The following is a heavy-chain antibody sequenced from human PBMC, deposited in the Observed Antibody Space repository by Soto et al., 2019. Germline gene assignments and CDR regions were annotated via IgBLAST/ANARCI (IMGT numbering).Heavy chain of an antibody. V-gene: IGHV4-39*01. CDR3: ATHDTSSSGFDY. Sequence: PSETRSLTCTVPGDSISSTNYYWGWVRQPPGKGLEWIGSIYYSGSTYYNPSLKSRVTLSVDTSKNQFSLRLSSATAADTAVYYCATHDTSSSGFDYWGQGTLVTVSS. J-gene: IGHJ4*02. CDR1: GDSISSTNYY. CDR2: IYYSGST. D-gene: IGHD6-6*01.